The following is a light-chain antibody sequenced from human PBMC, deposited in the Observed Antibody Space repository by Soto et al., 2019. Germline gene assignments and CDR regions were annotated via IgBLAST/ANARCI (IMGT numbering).Light chain of an antibody. J-gene: IGKJ1*01. CDR2: EAS. CDR1: QNIDSG. Sequence: GDRVSITCRASQNIDSGLAWYQQKPGKAPVLLIHEASSLEGGVPSRFSGSGSGTDFTLSISSLQPDDFATYYCQQYKTYSWTFGQGTKVEI. CDR3: QQYKTYSWT. V-gene: IGKV1-5*03.